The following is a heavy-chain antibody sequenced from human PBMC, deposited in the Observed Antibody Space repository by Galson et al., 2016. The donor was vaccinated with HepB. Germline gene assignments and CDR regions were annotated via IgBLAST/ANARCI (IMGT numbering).Heavy chain of an antibody. CDR2: ISYDGSNK. CDR3: ARDYEGGTYSGHYFRS. CDR1: GFTFSSYS. J-gene: IGHJ4*02. V-gene: IGHV3-30-3*01. D-gene: IGHD1-26*01. Sequence: SLRLSCAASGFTFSSYSMHWVRQAPGKGLEWVTLISYDGSNKHYADSVKGRFTISRDNSKNTLYLQMNSLRAEDTAVYYCARDYEGGTYSGHYFRSWGQETLVTVSS.